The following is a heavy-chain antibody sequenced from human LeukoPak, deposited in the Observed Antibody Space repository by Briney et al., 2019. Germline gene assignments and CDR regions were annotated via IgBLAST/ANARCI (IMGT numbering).Heavy chain of an antibody. Sequence: GGSLRLSCAASGFTFSTYAMTWVRQAPGKGLEWVSAIDTAGDPHYSDSVRGRFTISRDNSKNTLSLQMNNLRAEDTAIYYCAKDWSCDYWGQGTLVTVSS. J-gene: IGHJ4*02. CDR2: IDTAGDP. D-gene: IGHD3-10*01. CDR3: AKDWSCDY. V-gene: IGHV3-23*01. CDR1: GFTFSTYA.